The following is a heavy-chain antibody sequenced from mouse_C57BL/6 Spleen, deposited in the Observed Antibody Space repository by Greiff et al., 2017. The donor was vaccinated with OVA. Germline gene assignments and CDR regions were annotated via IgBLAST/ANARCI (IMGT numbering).Heavy chain of an antibody. CDR1: GYTFTDYY. V-gene: IGHV1-26*01. Sequence: EVQLQQSGPELVKPGASVKISCKASGYTFTDYYMNWVKQSHGKSLEWIGDINPNNGGTSYNQKFKGKATLTVDKSSSTAYMELRSLTSEDSAVYYCAREGYYFDYWGKGTTLTVSS. J-gene: IGHJ2*01. CDR2: INPNNGGT. CDR3: AREGYYFDY.